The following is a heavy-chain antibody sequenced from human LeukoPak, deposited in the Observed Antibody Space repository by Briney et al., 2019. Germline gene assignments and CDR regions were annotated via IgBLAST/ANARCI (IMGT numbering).Heavy chain of an antibody. CDR1: GFTFSNYG. CDR2: IAHDGSVQ. V-gene: IGHV3-30*03. J-gene: IGHJ4*02. D-gene: IGHD5-18*01. CDR3: AREMTGYSYADFDY. Sequence: PGRSLRLSCAASGFTFSNYGMHWVRQTPGKGLEWVTVIAHDGSVQYYTDSVKGRFTISRDNAKNTLYLQMNSLRVEDTAVYYCAREMTGYSYADFDYWGQGTLVTVSS.